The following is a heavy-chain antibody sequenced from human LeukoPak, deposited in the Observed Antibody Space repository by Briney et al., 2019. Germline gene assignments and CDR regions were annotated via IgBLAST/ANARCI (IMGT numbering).Heavy chain of an antibody. J-gene: IGHJ4*02. D-gene: IGHD3-22*01. CDR1: GYTFTSYV. CDR2: ISGRGGST. Sequence: SCMASGYTFTSYVMNWVRQAPGKGLEWVSPISGRGGSTYYADSVKGRFTISRDNSKNTLYLQRISLRAEDTAIYYWAKAREPYYDNSGIDNGGQGTLVTVS. CDR3: AKAREPYYDNSGIDN. V-gene: IGHV3-23*01.